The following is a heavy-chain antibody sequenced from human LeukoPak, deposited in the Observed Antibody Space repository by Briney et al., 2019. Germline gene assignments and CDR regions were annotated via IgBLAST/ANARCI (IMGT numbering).Heavy chain of an antibody. CDR2: INDGGATK. D-gene: IGHD3-16*01. J-gene: IGHJ4*02. V-gene: IGHV3-23*01. CDR1: GFTFSTYS. Sequence: PAESLSLSCATSGFTFSTYSLTWLRLPPGKGLEWIADINDGGATKYYPDYVKRRFTISREDSKNTLFLVMNSLRDEDAAVYYCSTTRVDTYFNMIFDHWGKGTLVTV. CDR3: STTRVDTYFNMIFDH.